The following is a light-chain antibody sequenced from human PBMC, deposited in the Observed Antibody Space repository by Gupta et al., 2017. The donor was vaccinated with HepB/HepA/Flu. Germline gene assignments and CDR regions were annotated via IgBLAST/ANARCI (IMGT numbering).Light chain of an antibody. CDR3: LQDTHWTRT. V-gene: IGKV2-30*01. J-gene: IGKJ1*01. CDR1: QRLLSSDGNTY. CDR2: RIS. Sequence: VVMTPSPLSLPVTLGQPASISCRSSQRLLSSDGNTYLNWLHHRPGQSPRRLIHRISNRESGVPDRFSGSGSGTNFTLKISRVEAEDIGVYYCLQDTHWTRTFGQGTKVEIK.